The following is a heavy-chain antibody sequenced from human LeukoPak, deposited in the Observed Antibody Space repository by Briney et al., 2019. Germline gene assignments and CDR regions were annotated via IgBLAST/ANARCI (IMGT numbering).Heavy chain of an antibody. CDR3: ARDHNWVFAL. D-gene: IGHD3-16*01. Sequence: QPGGSLRLSCAASGFIFSPYAMNWVRQAPGRGLEWVSYISSTYNIYYSDSVRGRFTISRDNAKNSVYLQMNSLRDEDTAVYYYARDHNWVFALGGQGTLVAVSS. CDR1: GFIFSPYA. CDR2: ISSTYNI. J-gene: IGHJ4*02. V-gene: IGHV3-48*02.